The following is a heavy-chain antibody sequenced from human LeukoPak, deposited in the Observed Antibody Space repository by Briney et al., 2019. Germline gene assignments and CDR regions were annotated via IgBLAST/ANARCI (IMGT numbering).Heavy chain of an antibody. D-gene: IGHD3-22*01. J-gene: IGHJ4*02. CDR3: AKEGFQYFDSRGYYYAPLDY. Sequence: PGGSLRLSCAASGFTFNTYAMSWVRQARGQGLEWVSGISGSGGSTDYADFVKGRFTISRDNSKNTLYLQMNSLRAEDTAVYYCAKEGFQYFDSRGYYYAPLDYWGQGTLVTVSS. CDR2: ISGSGGST. CDR1: GFTFNTYA. V-gene: IGHV3-23*01.